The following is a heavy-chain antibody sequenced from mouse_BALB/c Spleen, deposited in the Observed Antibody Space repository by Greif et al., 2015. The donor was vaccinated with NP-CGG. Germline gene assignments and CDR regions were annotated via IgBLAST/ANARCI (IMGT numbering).Heavy chain of an antibody. V-gene: IGHV1S56*01. CDR2: IYPGNVNT. CDR3: AGSDYDEYYYAMDY. D-gene: IGHD2-4*01. J-gene: IGHJ4*01. Sequence: QVQLQQSGPELVKPGASVRISCKASGYTFTSYYIHWVKQRPGQGLEWIGWIYPGNVNTKYNEKFKGKATLTADKSSSTAYMQLSSLTSEDSAVYFCAGSDYDEYYYAMDYWGQGTSVTVSS. CDR1: GYTFTSYY.